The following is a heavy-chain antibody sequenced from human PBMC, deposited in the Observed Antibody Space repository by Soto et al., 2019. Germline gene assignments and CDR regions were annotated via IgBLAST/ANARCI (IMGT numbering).Heavy chain of an antibody. CDR2: VYYTGST. D-gene: IGHD6-13*01. CDR1: GGSISGSY. Sequence: SETLSLTCSVSGGSISGSYWSWIRQSPGKGLEWLGYVYYTGSTNYSPSLRSRVSISVDTSKNEFSLRLSSVTAADTAVYFCARSVAAPGAHIDYWGQGTQVTVSS. J-gene: IGHJ4*02. CDR3: ARSVAAPGAHIDY. V-gene: IGHV4-59*01.